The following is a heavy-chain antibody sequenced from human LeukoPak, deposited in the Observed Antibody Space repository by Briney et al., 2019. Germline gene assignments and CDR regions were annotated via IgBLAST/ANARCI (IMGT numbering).Heavy chain of an antibody. CDR1: GFTFTTYW. V-gene: IGHV3-7*01. J-gene: IGHJ3*02. CDR3: VTDRYDILTGYNDAFDI. Sequence: PGGSLRLSCAASGFTFTTYWMSWVRQAPGKGLEWMANIKQDGSEKYYVDSVKGRFTISRDNAKNSLYLQMNSLRAEGTAVYYCVTDRYDILTGYNDAFDIWGQGTMVTVSS. CDR2: IKQDGSEK. D-gene: IGHD3-9*01.